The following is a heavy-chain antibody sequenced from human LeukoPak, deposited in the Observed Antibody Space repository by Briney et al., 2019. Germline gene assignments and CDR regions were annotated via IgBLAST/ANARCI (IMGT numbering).Heavy chain of an antibody. D-gene: IGHD3-3*01. CDR1: GFTFTDYP. Sequence: GGSLRVSCGAFGFTFTDYPMKWVRQAPGKGLEWVSLINESSDKTYYAHSVKGRFTISRDNSNNTLSLQMNGLTVEDTAMYYFAIETKVGPITIAYFRDSGQGNLV. J-gene: IGHJ1*01. V-gene: IGHV3-23*01. CDR3: AIETKVGPITIAYFRD. CDR2: INESSDKT.